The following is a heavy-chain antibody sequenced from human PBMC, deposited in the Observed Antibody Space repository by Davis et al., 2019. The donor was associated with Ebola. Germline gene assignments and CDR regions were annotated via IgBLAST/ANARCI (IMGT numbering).Heavy chain of an antibody. CDR1: GFTFSTKT. J-gene: IGHJ1*01. Sequence: PGGSLRLSCAASGFTFSTKTMSWVRQAPGKGLEWVASIRGSGGSTTYADSVQGRFTLSRDNSKNTLYLNMNSLRVEDTAIYYCAIIGGWGTPFGDWGQGTLVTVSS. V-gene: IGHV3-23*01. CDR2: IRGSGGST. D-gene: IGHD7-27*01. CDR3: AIIGGWGTPFGD.